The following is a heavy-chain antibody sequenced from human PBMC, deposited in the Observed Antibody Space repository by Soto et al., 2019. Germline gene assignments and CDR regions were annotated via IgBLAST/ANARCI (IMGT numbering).Heavy chain of an antibody. Sequence: SGESLKISCKGSGYSFTSYWIGWVRQMPGKGLEWMGIIYPGDSDTRYSPSFQGQVTISADKSISTAYLQWSSLKASDTAMYYCAAPPPYCSSTSCPVDYWGQGTLVTVSS. D-gene: IGHD2-2*01. CDR3: AAPPPYCSSTSCPVDY. V-gene: IGHV5-51*01. CDR2: IYPGDSDT. J-gene: IGHJ4*02. CDR1: GYSFTSYW.